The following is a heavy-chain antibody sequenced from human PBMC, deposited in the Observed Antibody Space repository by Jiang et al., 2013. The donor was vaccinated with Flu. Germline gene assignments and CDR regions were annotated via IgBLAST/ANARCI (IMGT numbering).Heavy chain of an antibody. CDR2: INSDGSST. CDR1: TFSSYW. J-gene: IGHJ4*02. D-gene: IGHD3-22*01. CDR3: ARTPTKYDSSGYYDY. Sequence: TFSSYWMHWVRQAPGKGLVWVSRINSDGSSTSYADSVKGRFTISRDNAKNTLYLQMNSLRAEDTAVYYCARTPTKYDSSGYYDYWGQGTLVTVSS. V-gene: IGHV3-74*01.